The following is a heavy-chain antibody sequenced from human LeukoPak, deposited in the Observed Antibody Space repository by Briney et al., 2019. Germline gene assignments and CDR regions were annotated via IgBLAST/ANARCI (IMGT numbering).Heavy chain of an antibody. CDR3: ARGPLGAAYCGGDCHIDY. CDR2: IKQDGSEK. J-gene: IGHJ4*02. V-gene: IGHV3-7*01. Sequence: GGSLRLSCAASGFTFSSYWMSWVRQAPGKGLEWVANIKQDGSEKYYVDSVKGRFTISRDNAKNSLYLQMNSLRAEDTAVYYCARGPLGAAYCGGDCHIDYWGQGTLVTVSS. CDR1: GFTFSSYW. D-gene: IGHD2-21*01.